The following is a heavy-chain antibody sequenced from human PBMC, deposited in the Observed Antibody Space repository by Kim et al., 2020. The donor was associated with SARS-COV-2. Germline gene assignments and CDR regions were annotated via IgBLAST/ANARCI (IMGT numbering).Heavy chain of an antibody. V-gene: IGHV7-4-1*02. Sequence: ASVKVSCKASGYTFTSYAMNWVRQAPGQGLEWMGWINTNTGNPTYAQGFTGRFVFSLDTSVSTAYLQISSLKAEDTAVYYCARDTSGWYRYYGMDVWGQGTTVTVSS. CDR3: ARDTSGWYRYYGMDV. J-gene: IGHJ6*02. D-gene: IGHD6-19*01. CDR1: GYTFTSYA. CDR2: INTNTGNP.